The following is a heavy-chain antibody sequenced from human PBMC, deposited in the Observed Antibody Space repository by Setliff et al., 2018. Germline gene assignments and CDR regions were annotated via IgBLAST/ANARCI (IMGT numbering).Heavy chain of an antibody. CDR2: IYTRGST. J-gene: IGHJ1*01. CDR1: GGSISEPNYY. V-gene: IGHV4-61*09. CDR3: ARQKEYSGRSCFQH. D-gene: IGHD1-26*01. Sequence: SETLSLTCTVSGGSISEPNYYWSWIRQPVGKGLEWIGHIYTRGSTNYNPSLKRRVTISVDTSKNQFSLRLSLVTAADTATYYCARQKEYSGRSCFQHWGQGIPVTVSS.